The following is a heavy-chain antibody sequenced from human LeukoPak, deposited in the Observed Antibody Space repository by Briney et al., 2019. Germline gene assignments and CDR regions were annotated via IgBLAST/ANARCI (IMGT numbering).Heavy chain of an antibody. CDR3: ARDQTYYDTSGFSRYAFDI. V-gene: IGHV4-4*07. CDR1: GGSISSYY. J-gene: IGHJ3*02. Sequence: PSETLSLTCCVYGGSISSYYWSWIRQPAGKGLEWIGRIYTSGTTNYNPSLKSRVTMSVDTSKNQFSLKLNSVTAADTAVYYCARDQTYYDTSGFSRYAFDIWGQGTMVTVSS. CDR2: IYTSGTT. D-gene: IGHD3-22*01.